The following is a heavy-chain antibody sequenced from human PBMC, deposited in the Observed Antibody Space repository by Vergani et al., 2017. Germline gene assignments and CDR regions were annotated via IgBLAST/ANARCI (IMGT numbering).Heavy chain of an antibody. V-gene: IGHV3-30*18. CDR2: ISYDGSNK. D-gene: IGHD2-2*02. CDR3: AKDLSGVVVPAAIQASFDY. CDR1: GFTFSSYG. J-gene: IGHJ4*02. Sequence: QVQLVESGGGVVQPGRSLRLSCAASGFTFSSYGMHWVRQAPGKGLEWVAVISYDGSNKYYADSVKGRFTISRDNSKNTLYLQMNSLRAEDTAVYYCAKDLSGVVVPAAIQASFDYWGQGTLVTVAS.